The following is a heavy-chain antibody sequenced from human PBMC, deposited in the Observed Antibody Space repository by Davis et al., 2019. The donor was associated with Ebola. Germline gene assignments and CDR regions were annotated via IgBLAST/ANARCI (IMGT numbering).Heavy chain of an antibody. D-gene: IGHD4-23*01. V-gene: IGHV5-51*01. Sequence: KVSCKGSGYSFTSDWIAWVRQMPGKGLEWMGIIYPRDSDTRYSPSFQGQVTISADKSISTAYLQWSSLKASDTAMYYCARQVRVVTSPDFWGQGTLVTVSS. CDR3: ARQVRVVTSPDF. CDR1: GYSFTSDW. CDR2: IYPRDSDT. J-gene: IGHJ4*02.